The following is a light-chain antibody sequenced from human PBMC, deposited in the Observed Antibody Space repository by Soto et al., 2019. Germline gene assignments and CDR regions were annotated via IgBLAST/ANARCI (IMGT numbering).Light chain of an antibody. Sequence: DIQMTQSPSTLSASVGDRVTITCRASQSISSWLAWYQQKPGKAPKLLIYKASSLESGFPSRFSGSGSGTEFTLTISSLQPDYFATYYCQQYNSYRTFGQGTKVEIK. V-gene: IGKV1-5*03. J-gene: IGKJ1*01. CDR1: QSISSW. CDR2: KAS. CDR3: QQYNSYRT.